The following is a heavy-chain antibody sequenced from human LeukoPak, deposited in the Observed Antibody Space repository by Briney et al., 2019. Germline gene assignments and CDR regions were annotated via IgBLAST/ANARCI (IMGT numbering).Heavy chain of an antibody. V-gene: IGHV1-2*02. J-gene: IGHJ6*03. CDR2: NNPNSGGT. Sequence: ASVKVSCKASGYTFTGYYMHWVRQAPGQGLEWMGLNNPNSGGTNYAQKFQGRVTMTRDTSISTAYMELSRLRSDDTAVYYCAREGITMIVVVTPYYYYYMDVWGKGTTVTISS. CDR3: AREGITMIVVVTPYYYYYMDV. CDR1: GYTFTGYY. D-gene: IGHD3-22*01.